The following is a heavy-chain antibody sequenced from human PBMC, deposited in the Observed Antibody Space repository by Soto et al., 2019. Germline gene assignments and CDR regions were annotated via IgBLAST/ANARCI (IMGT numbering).Heavy chain of an antibody. Sequence: SVKVSCKASGGTFSSYAISWVRQAPGQGLEWMGGIIPIFGTANYAQKFQGRVTITADESTSTAYMELSSLRSEDTAVYYCARGGWDYYGSGSSGTKTFAPWGQGTLVTVSS. J-gene: IGHJ5*02. V-gene: IGHV1-69*13. CDR1: GGTFSSYA. D-gene: IGHD3-10*01. CDR3: ARGGWDYYGSGSSGTKTFAP. CDR2: IIPIFGTA.